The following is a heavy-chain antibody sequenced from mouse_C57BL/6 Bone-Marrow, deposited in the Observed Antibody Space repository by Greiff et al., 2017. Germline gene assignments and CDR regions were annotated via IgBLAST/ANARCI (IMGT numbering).Heavy chain of an antibody. J-gene: IGHJ3*01. CDR2: ISPRSGNT. CDR3: ARSGAY. CDR1: GYTFTSYG. Sequence: QVQLKQSGAELARPGASVKLSCKASGYTFTSYGISWVKQRTGQGLEWIGEISPRSGNTYYNEKFKGKATLTADKSSSTAYMELRSLTSEDSAVYFCARSGAYWGQGTLVTVSA. V-gene: IGHV1-81*01. D-gene: IGHD3-1*01.